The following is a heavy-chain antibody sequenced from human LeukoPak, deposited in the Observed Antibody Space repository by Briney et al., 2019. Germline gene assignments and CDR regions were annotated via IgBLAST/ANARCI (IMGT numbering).Heavy chain of an antibody. D-gene: IGHD2-2*01. V-gene: IGHV3-21*01. CDR2: ISSSSTYI. Sequence: GGSLRLSCAASGFAFSTYSMNWVRQAPGKGLEWVSSISSSSTYIYYADSVKGRVTISRDNAKNSLYLQMNSLRAEDTAVYYCAKAGYISTSSLSYWGQGTLVTVSS. CDR3: AKAGYISTSSLSY. J-gene: IGHJ4*02. CDR1: GFAFSTYS.